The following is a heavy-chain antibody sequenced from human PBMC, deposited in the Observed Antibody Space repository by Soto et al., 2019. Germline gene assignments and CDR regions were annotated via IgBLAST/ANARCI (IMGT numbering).Heavy chain of an antibody. CDR1: GGSLSDDSY. J-gene: IGHJ5*01. V-gene: IGHV4-30-4*01. CDR3: ARDEYQLLSSVSWFDS. D-gene: IGHD2-2*01. Sequence: SETLSLTCTVSGGSLSDDSYWSWIRQTPGKGLEWIGYIYHTGNTYYNPSLRSRVSILVDKSKSQFSLKLISVTAADTAVYFCARDEYQLLSSVSWFDSWGQGTLVTVSS. CDR2: IYHTGNT.